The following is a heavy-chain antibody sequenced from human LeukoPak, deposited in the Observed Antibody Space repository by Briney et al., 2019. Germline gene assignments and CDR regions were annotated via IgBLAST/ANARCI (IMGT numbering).Heavy chain of an antibody. V-gene: IGHV3-23*01. D-gene: IGHD3-22*01. CDR2: ISSDGGRA. J-gene: IGHJ4*02. CDR3: AKDRAYYYNRSGYNEY. CDR1: GFTFNNYA. Sequence: GGSLRLSCTVSGFTFNNYAMNWVRQAPGKGLEWVSVISSDGGRADYPDSVKGRFTISRDNSKNTLYLQMNSLRAEDTAVYYCAKDRAYYYNRSGYNEYWGQGTLVTVS.